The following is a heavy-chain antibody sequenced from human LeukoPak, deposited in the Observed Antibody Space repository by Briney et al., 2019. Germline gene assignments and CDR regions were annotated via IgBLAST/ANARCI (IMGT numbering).Heavy chain of an antibody. CDR3: ARDNSGSYYGWFDP. V-gene: IGHV3-30*04. Sequence: GGSLRLSCAASGFTFSTYAMNWVRQAPGKGLEWVAVISYDGSNKYYADSVKGRFTISRDNSKNTLYLQMNSLRAEDTAVYYCARDNSGSYYGWFDPWGQGTLVTVSS. CDR1: GFTFSTYA. CDR2: ISYDGSNK. D-gene: IGHD1-26*01. J-gene: IGHJ5*02.